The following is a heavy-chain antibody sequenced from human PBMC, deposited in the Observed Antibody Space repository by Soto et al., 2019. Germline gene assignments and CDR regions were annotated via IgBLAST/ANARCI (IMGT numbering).Heavy chain of an antibody. D-gene: IGHD6-13*01. CDR2: ISYDGSNK. CDR3: AKGEIYQQLVRSSSYYGMDV. CDR1: GFTFSSYG. J-gene: IGHJ6*02. V-gene: IGHV3-30*18. Sequence: QVQLVESGGGVVQPGRSLRLSCAASGFTFSSYGMHWVRQAPGKGLEWVAVISYDGSNKYYADSVKGRFTISRDNSKNTLYLQMNSLRAEDTAVYYCAKGEIYQQLVRSSSYYGMDVWGQGTTVTVSS.